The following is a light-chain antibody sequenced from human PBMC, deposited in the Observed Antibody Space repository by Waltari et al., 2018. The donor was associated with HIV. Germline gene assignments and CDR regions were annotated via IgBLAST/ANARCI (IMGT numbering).Light chain of an antibody. CDR2: GGS. J-gene: IGKJ2*01. V-gene: IGKV3-20*01. CDR3: QQKGTSPPWYS. CDR1: QSVSSRY. Sequence: EIVLTQSPGTLPVSPGERATLSCTASQSVSSRYLDSYQQKPGQAPRLLIYGGSNRATGIPDRFRGSGSGADFTLTITRLEAEDFAVYYCQQKGTSPPWYSFGQGTKVE.